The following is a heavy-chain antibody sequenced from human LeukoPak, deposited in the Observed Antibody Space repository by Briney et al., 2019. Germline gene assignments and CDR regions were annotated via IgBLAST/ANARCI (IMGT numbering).Heavy chain of an antibody. CDR2: INHSGST. V-gene: IGHV4-34*01. D-gene: IGHD6-19*01. J-gene: IGHJ4*02. CDR1: GGSSNGYY. Sequence: SETLSLTCAVYGGSSNGYYWSWIRQPPGKGLEWIGEINHSGSTNYNPSLKSRVTISVDTSKNQFSLKLSSVTAADTALYYCARGPIAVAGTSARDFDYWGQGTLVTVSS. CDR3: ARGPIAVAGTSARDFDY.